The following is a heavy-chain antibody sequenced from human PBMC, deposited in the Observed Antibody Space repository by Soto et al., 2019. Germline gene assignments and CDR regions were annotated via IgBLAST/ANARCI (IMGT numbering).Heavy chain of an antibody. CDR1: RGSISSYY. J-gene: IGHJ5*02. Sequence: LXLTCTVSRGSISSYYWSWIRQPPGQGREWIGYIYYSGSTNYNPSLKSRVTISVDTSKNQFSLKLSSVTAADTAVYYCARLLPHYYDSSGYLNWFWFDPWGQGTLVTVSS. V-gene: IGHV4-59*01. D-gene: IGHD3-22*01. CDR3: ARLLPHYYDSSGYLNWFWFDP. CDR2: IYYSGST.